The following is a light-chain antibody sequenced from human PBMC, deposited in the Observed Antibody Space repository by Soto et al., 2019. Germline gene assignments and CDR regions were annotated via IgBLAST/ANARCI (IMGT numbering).Light chain of an antibody. CDR3: CSYAGANTL. CDR2: ESS. CDR1: SSDVGSYNL. Sequence: QSVLAQPASVSGSPGQSITISCTGTSSDVGSYNLVSWYQQHPGKAPKLLIFESSKRPSGVSNRFSGSKSGNTASLTISGLQAEDEADYYCCSYAGANTLFGTGTKVTVL. V-gene: IGLV2-23*01. J-gene: IGLJ1*01.